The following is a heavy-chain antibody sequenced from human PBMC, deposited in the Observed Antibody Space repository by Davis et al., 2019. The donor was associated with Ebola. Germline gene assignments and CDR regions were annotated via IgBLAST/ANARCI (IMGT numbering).Heavy chain of an antibody. CDR1: GFTFSSYA. J-gene: IGHJ4*02. D-gene: IGHD3-10*01. V-gene: IGHV3-23*01. CDR2: ISGSGGST. CDR3: AKDVIWLWFGSGDFDY. Sequence: GGSLRLSCAASGFTFSSYAMSWVRQAPGKGLEWVSAISGSGGSTYYADSVKGRFTISRDNSKNTLYLQMTSLRAEDTAVYYCAKDVIWLWFGSGDFDYWGQGTLVTVSS.